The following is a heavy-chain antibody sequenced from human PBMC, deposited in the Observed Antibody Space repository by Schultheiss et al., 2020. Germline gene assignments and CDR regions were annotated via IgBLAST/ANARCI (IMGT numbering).Heavy chain of an antibody. J-gene: IGHJ5*02. V-gene: IGHV1-8*01. Sequence: ASVKVSCKASGYTFTSYDINWVRQATGQGLEWMGWMNPNSGNTGYAQKFQGRVTMTRNTSISTAYMELSRLRSDDTAVYYCARGPWVQGVIIIRYGWFDPWGQGTLVTVSS. CDR2: MNPNSGNT. CDR3: ARGPWVQGVIIIRYGWFDP. CDR1: GYTFTSYD. D-gene: IGHD3-10*01.